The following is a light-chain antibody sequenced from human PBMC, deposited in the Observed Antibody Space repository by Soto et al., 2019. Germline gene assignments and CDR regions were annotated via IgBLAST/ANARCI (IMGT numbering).Light chain of an antibody. J-gene: IGKJ4*01. Sequence: EIVMTQSPATLSVSPGERAIFSCRASQSISSNLAWYQQKPGQAPRLLIYDASTRATGIPARFSGSGSGTEFTLTISSPQSEDFAVYYCQQYNNWPLTFGGGTKVEIK. V-gene: IGKV3-15*01. CDR3: QQYNNWPLT. CDR1: QSISSN. CDR2: DAS.